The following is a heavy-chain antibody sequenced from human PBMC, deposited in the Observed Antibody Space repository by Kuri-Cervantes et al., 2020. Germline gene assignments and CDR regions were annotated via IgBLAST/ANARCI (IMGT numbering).Heavy chain of an antibody. CDR2: ISYDGSNK. CDR3: TSGWSNPFDY. Sequence: GESLKISCAAPGFTFSSYGMHWVRQAPGKGLEWVAVISYDGSNKYYADSVKGRFTISRDNSKNTLYLQMSSLRDEDTAVYYCTSGWSNPFDYWGQGTLVTVSS. CDR1: GFTFSSYG. D-gene: IGHD6-19*01. V-gene: IGHV3-30*03. J-gene: IGHJ4*02.